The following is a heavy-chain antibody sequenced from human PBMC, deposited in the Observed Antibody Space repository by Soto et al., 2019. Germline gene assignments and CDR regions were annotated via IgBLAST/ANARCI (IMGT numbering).Heavy chain of an antibody. Sequence: PGGSLRLSCAASGFTFSSYWMSWVRQAPGKGLEWVANIKQDGGEKYYVDSVKGRFTISRDNAKNSLYLQMNSLRAEDTAVYYCAQARSDYGDYYYYYMDVWGKGTTVTVSS. J-gene: IGHJ6*03. CDR3: AQARSDYGDYYYYYMDV. CDR1: GFTFSSYW. CDR2: IKQDGGEK. D-gene: IGHD4-17*01. V-gene: IGHV3-7*01.